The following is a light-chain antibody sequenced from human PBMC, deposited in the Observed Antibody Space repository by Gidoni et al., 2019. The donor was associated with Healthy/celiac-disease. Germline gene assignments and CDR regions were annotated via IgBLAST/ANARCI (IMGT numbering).Light chain of an antibody. V-gene: IGKV3-20*01. CDR2: GAS. CDR3: QQYGSSPLT. J-gene: IGKJ4*01. CDR1: QSVSSSY. Sequence: ESVLTQSPGPLSLSPGERATLSCRASQSVSSSYLDWYQQKPGQAPRLLIYGASSRATGIPDRFSGSGSGTDFTLTISRLEPEDFAVYYCQQYGSSPLTFGGGTKVEIK.